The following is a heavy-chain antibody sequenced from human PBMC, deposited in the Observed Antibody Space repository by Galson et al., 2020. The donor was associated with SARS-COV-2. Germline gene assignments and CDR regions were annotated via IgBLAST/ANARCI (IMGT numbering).Heavy chain of an antibody. D-gene: IGHD5-12*01. CDR1: GYSFTSYW. V-gene: IGHV5-51*01. CDR3: ARFSSDDIVATICPPDY. CDR2: IYPGDSDT. Sequence: KIGESLKISCKGSGYSFTSYWIGWVRQMPGKGLEWMGIIYPGDSDTRYSPSFQGQVTISADKSISTAYLQWSSLKASDTAMYYCARFSSDDIVATICPPDYWGQGTLVTVSS. J-gene: IGHJ4*02.